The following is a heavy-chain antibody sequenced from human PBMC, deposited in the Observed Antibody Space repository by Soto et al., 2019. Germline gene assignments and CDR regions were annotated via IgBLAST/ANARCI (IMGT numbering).Heavy chain of an antibody. V-gene: IGHV4-59*01. Sequence: SDTLSLTCTVSGGSISSYYWSWIRQPPGKGLEWIGYIYYSGSTNYNPSLKSRVTISVDTSKNQFSLKLSSVTAADTAVYYCATATVTSYFDYWGQGTLVTVSS. CDR3: ATATVTSYFDY. CDR1: GGSISSYY. CDR2: IYYSGST. D-gene: IGHD4-17*01. J-gene: IGHJ4*02.